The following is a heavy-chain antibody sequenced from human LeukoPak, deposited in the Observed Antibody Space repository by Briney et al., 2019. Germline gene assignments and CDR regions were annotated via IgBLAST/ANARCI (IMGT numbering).Heavy chain of an antibody. Sequence: GGSLRLSCAASGFTFSSYGMHWVRQAPGKLLEWVAVNTYDGRNKYYADSVKGRFTISRDNSKNTLYLQMNSLRAEDTAVYYCAKERSSGWYHFDYWGQGTLVAVSS. CDR1: GFTFSSYG. CDR2: NTYDGRNK. CDR3: AKERSSGWYHFDY. D-gene: IGHD6-19*01. J-gene: IGHJ4*02. V-gene: IGHV3-30*18.